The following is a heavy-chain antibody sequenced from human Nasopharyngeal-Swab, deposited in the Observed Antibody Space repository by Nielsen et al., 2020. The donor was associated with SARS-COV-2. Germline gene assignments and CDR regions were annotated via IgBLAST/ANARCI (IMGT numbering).Heavy chain of an antibody. CDR3: ARERRYSSGWSYYYYGMDV. D-gene: IGHD6-19*01. V-gene: IGHV4-61*01. CDR1: GGSISSSSYY. CDR2: IYYSGRT. J-gene: IGHJ6*02. Sequence: ESLKISCTVSGGSISSSSYYWSWIRQPPGKGLEWIGYIYYSGRTNYNPSLKSRVTISVDTSKNQFSLKLSSVTAADTAVYYCARERRYSSGWSYYYYGMDVWGQGTTVTVSS.